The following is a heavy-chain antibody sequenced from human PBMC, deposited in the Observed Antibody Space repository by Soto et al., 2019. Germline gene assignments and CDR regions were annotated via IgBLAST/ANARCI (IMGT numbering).Heavy chain of an antibody. V-gene: IGHV3-13*04. CDR1: GFAFSNYD. J-gene: IGHJ2*01. CDR2: IGSGGDT. Sequence: EVQLVASGGGLVQPGGSLRLSCTASGFAFSNYDMHWVRQVPGKGLEWVSFIGSGGDTDYPNSVRGRFTTSRDNARNSFYLQMNSLTGGDAAVYYCAAGLNYYLDLWGRGTLVTVSS. D-gene: IGHD1-7*01. CDR3: AAGLNYYLDL.